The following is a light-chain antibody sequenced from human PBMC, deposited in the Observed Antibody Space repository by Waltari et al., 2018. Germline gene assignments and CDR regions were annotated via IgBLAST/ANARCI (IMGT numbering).Light chain of an antibody. CDR2: EVS. J-gene: IGLJ2*01. CDR3: SSYTSSSTYVV. Sequence: QSALTQPPSVSASPGHSLTISSTGTISDAGGHNYISWYQQHPGKAPKLMIYEVSNRPSGVSNRCSGSKSGNTASLTIYGLQAEDEADYYCSSYTSSSTYVVFGGGTKLTVL. V-gene: IGLV2-14*01. CDR1: ISDAGGHNY.